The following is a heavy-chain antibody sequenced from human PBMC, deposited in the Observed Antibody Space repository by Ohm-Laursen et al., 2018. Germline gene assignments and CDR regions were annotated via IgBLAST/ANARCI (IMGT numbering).Heavy chain of an antibody. D-gene: IGHD4-17*01. J-gene: IGHJ4*02. CDR1: GFTFGDYP. CDR3: AKFNADYP. V-gene: IGHV3-72*01. Sequence: SLRLSCAAYGFTFGDYPMSWVRQTPGKGLEWVGRSRHKENNYSTVYAASVRGRFTISRDESKNEMYLQMKSLKTGDTAVYYCAKFNADYPWGQGTLVSVSS. CDR2: SRHKENNYST.